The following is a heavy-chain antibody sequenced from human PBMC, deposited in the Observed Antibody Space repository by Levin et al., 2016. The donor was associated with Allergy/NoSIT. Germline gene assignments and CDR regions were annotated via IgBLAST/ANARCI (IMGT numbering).Heavy chain of an antibody. V-gene: IGHV3-23*01. Sequence: GGSLRLSCITSEFTFSSHAMTWVRQAPGRGLEWVSAISISGDTTYYADSVKGRFTISRDNSRNTVYLHMSSLRVEDTAIYYCATEIRPNDYWGRGTLVTVSS. CDR3: ATEIRPNDY. CDR2: ISISGDTT. J-gene: IGHJ4*02. D-gene: IGHD6-6*01. CDR1: EFTFSSHA.